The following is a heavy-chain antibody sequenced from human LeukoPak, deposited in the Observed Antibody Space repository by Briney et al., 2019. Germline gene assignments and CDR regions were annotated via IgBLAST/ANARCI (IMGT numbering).Heavy chain of an antibody. J-gene: IGHJ4*02. V-gene: IGHV3-7*01. CDR3: ARDGRYDRSDY. Sequence: GGSLRLSCAASGFTFSSYWMSWVRQAPGKGLEWVANIKQDGSEKYYVNSVKGRFTISRDNAKNSLYLQMNSLRAEDTAVYYCARDGRYDRSDYWGQGTLVTVSS. D-gene: IGHD3-22*01. CDR1: GFTFSSYW. CDR2: IKQDGSEK.